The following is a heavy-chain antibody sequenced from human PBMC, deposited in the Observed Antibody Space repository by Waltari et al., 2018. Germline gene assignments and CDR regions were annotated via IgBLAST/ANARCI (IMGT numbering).Heavy chain of an antibody. CDR2: INTNTGNP. D-gene: IGHD6-13*01. Sequence: QVQLVQSGSELKKPGASVKVSCKASGYTFTSYAMNWVRQAPGQGLEWMGWINTNTGNPTYAQGFTGRFVFSLDTSVSTAYLQISSLKAEDTAVYYCARVGEGGIAAPLTSSNWFDPWGQGTLVTVSS. CDR3: ARVGEGGIAAPLTSSNWFDP. V-gene: IGHV7-4-1*02. CDR1: GYTFTSYA. J-gene: IGHJ5*02.